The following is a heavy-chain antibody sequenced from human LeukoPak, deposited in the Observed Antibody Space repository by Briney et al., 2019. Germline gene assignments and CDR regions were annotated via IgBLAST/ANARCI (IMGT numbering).Heavy chain of an antibody. CDR1: GLTFSSHW. CDR3: ARDLEDLGDY. D-gene: IGHD7-27*01. CDR2: ITNDGSST. J-gene: IGHJ4*02. Sequence: GGSLRLSCAASGLTFSSHWMHWVRQAPGKGLVWVSRITNDGSSTTYADSVKGRFTISRDNSKNTLYLQMNSLRAEDTAAYYCARDLEDLGDYWGQGTLVTVSS. V-gene: IGHV3-74*01.